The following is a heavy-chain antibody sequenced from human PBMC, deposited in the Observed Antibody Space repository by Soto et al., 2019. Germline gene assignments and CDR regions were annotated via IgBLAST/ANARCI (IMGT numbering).Heavy chain of an antibody. CDR1: GYTLTDLS. CDR2: FDPEDGET. V-gene: IGHV1-24*01. CDR3: ATASGWYPYYGMDV. Sequence: ASVKVSCKVSGYTLTDLSMHWVRQAPGKGLEWMGGFDPEDGETIYAQKFQGRVTMTEDTSTDTAYMELSSLRSEDTAVYYCATASGWYPYYGMDVWGQGTTVTVSS. D-gene: IGHD6-19*01. J-gene: IGHJ6*02.